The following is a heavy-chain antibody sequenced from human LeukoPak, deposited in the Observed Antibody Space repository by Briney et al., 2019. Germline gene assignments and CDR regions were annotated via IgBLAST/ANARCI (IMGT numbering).Heavy chain of an antibody. CDR2: IYYSGST. CDR1: GGSISSGDYY. CDR3: ARGNSGYDFFYVGNFDY. V-gene: IGHV4-30-4*08. Sequence: SQTLSLTCTVSGGSISSGDYYWSWIRQPPGKGLEWIGYIYYSGSTYYNPSLKRRVTISVDTSKNQFSLKLSSVTAADTAVYYCARGNSGYDFFYVGNFDYWGQGTLVTVSS. J-gene: IGHJ4*02. D-gene: IGHD5-12*01.